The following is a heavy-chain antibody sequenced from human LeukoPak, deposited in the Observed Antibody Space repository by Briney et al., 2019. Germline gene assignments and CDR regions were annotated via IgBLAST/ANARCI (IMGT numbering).Heavy chain of an antibody. CDR2: ISSSRSYI. D-gene: IGHD3-22*01. V-gene: IGHV3-21*01. CDR1: GFTFSSYS. Sequence: GGSLRLSCAASGFTFSSYSMNWVRQAPGKGLEWVSSISSSRSYIYYADSVKGRFTISRDNAKNSLYLQMNSLRAEDTAVYYCARVTGYMIEDYFDYWGQGTLVTVSS. CDR3: ARVTGYMIEDYFDY. J-gene: IGHJ4*02.